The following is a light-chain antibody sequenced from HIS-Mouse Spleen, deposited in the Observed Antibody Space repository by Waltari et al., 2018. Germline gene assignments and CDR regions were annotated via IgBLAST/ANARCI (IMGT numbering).Light chain of an antibody. J-gene: IGKJ4*01. CDR1: QSVSSSY. CDR3: QQYGSSPLT. Sequence: EIVLTQSPGTLSLSPGERATLSCRASQSVSSSYLAWYQQKPGQAPRLLIYGASSRATGIPDRFSGSGSVTDFTLTISRLKPEDFAVYYCQQYGSSPLTFGGGTKVEIK. V-gene: IGKV3-20*01. CDR2: GAS.